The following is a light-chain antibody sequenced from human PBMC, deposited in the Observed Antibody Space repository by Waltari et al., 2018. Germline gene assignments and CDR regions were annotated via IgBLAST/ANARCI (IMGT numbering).Light chain of an antibody. V-gene: IGKV1-12*01. Sequence: DIQMTQPTSPVPASLVPSVTITCRASQDITRWLAWYQQKPGKAPKLLISAASSLQSGVPSRFSGSGSGTDFTLTISSLQPEDFATYYCQQSDSFPWAFGQGTKVEIK. CDR1: QDITRW. CDR2: AAS. CDR3: QQSDSFPWA. J-gene: IGKJ1*01.